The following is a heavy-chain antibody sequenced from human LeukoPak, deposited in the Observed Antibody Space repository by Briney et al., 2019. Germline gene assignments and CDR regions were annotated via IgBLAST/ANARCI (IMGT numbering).Heavy chain of an antibody. Sequence: PSETLSLTCAVYGGSFSGYYWSWIRQPPGKGLEWIGEINHSGSTNYNPSLKSRVTISVDTSKNQFSLKLSSVTAADTAVYYCARVSRSRGWYAYNWFDPWGQGTLVTVSS. D-gene: IGHD6-19*01. CDR3: ARVSRSRGWYAYNWFDP. V-gene: IGHV4-34*01. J-gene: IGHJ5*02. CDR1: GGSFSGYY. CDR2: INHSGST.